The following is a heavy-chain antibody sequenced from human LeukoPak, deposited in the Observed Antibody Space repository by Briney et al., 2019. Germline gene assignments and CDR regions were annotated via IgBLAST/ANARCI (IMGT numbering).Heavy chain of an antibody. CDR2: ISSSSSYI. CDR1: GFTFSSYS. D-gene: IGHD3-22*01. Sequence: GGSLRLSCAASGFTFSSYSMNWVRQAPGKGLEWVSSISSSSSYIYYADSMKGRFTISRDNAKNSLFLQMNSLRAEDTAVYYCARDSDFDSSGYYPYYYYYYKMDVWGQGTTVTVSS. V-gene: IGHV3-21*01. CDR3: ARDSDFDSSGYYPYYYYYYKMDV. J-gene: IGHJ6*02.